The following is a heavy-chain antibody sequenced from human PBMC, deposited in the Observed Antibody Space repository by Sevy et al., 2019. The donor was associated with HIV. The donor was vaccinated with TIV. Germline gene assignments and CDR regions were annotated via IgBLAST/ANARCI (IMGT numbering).Heavy chain of an antibody. D-gene: IGHD3-22*01. CDR3: AGHRIEHYYDGSGYSPGAFDI. CDR1: GGSISSSSYY. V-gene: IGHV4-39*01. Sequence: SETLSLTCTVSGGSISSSSYYWGWIRQPPGKGLEWIGSIYYSGSTYYNPSLKSRVTISVDTSKNQFSLKLSSVTAADTAVYYCAGHRIEHYYDGSGYSPGAFDIWGQGTMVTVSS. J-gene: IGHJ3*02. CDR2: IYYSGST.